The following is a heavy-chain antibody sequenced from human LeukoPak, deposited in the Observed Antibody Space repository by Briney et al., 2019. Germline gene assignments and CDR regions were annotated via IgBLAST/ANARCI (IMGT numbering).Heavy chain of an antibody. V-gene: IGHV1-8*02. J-gene: IGHJ6*02. D-gene: IGHD3-22*01. Sequence: RASVKVSCKASGGTFNNYAFNWVRQATGQGLEWMGWMNPNSGNTGYAQKFQGRVTMTRNTSISAAYMELSSLRSEDTAVCYCASGVDSSGYLAGYYYYGMDVWGQGTTVTVSS. CDR3: ASGVDSSGYLAGYYYYGMDV. CDR2: MNPNSGNT. CDR1: GGTFNNYA.